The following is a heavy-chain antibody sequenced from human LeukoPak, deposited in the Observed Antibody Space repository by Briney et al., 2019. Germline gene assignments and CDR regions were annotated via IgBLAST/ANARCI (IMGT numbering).Heavy chain of an antibody. CDR3: AARVRRPFWKFDY. Sequence: SETLSLTCAVYGGAFSGYYWSWIRQPPGKGLEWIGEINHSGSTNYNPSLKSRVTISVDTSKNQFSLKLSSVTAADTAVYYCAARVRRPFWKFDYWGQGTLVTVSS. D-gene: IGHD1-1*01. J-gene: IGHJ4*02. CDR1: GGAFSGYY. CDR2: INHSGST. V-gene: IGHV4-34*01.